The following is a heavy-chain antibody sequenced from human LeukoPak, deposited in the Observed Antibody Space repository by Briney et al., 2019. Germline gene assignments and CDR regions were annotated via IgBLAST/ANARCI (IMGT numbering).Heavy chain of an antibody. Sequence: GGSLILSCAASGFNFPNYAMSWVRQAPERGLEWVSTISNSSNSTYDADSVKRRFTSFRDNCKSSIYLQLDSMRAEDTAVYYCAKGPRPDLTVAHTIENWGQGTLVTVYS. D-gene: IGHD3-3*01. CDR1: GFNFPNYA. CDR2: ISNSSNST. CDR3: AKGPRPDLTVAHTIEN. J-gene: IGHJ4*02. V-gene: IGHV3-23*01.